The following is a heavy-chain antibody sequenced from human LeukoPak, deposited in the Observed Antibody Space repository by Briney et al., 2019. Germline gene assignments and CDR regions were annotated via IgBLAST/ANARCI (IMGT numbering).Heavy chain of an antibody. CDR2: ISQSGRT. D-gene: IGHD2-2*01. J-gene: IGHJ3*02. CDR3: ARRPRYCTTTSVCVGAVDM. V-gene: IGHV4-38-2*01. CDR1: GYSISRGYY. Sequence: SGTLSLTCAVSGYSISRGYYCGLIRQPPGKGVGWIGTISQSGRTYYIPSLKSRVYITMDTVKNQLSLKVSIVTAADTGVYYCARRPRYCTTTSVCVGAVDMWGQGTLVTVSS.